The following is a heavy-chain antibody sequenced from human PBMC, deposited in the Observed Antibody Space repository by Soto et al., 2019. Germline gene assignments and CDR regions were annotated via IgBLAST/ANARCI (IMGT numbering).Heavy chain of an antibody. J-gene: IGHJ4*02. CDR1: GGSISRGGDY. V-gene: IGHV4-31*03. CDR3: ARGPGLWGLY. Sequence: SETLSLTCTVSGGSISRGGDYCNWIRQHPEKGLEWIGYIYYSGTTHYNPSLKSRVTISSDTSKNQFSLILTSVTAADTAVYYCARGPGLWGLYWGQGALVTVSS. CDR2: IYYSGTT. D-gene: IGHD2-21*01.